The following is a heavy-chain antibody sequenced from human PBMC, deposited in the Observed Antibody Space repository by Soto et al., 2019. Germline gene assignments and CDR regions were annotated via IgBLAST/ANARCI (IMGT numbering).Heavy chain of an antibody. CDR2: INPNSGGT. Sequence: ASVKISCKASGYTFSDYYIHWVRQAPGQGLEWMGWINPNSGGTKYAPKFQGGVTMTRDTSITTAYMELSRLRSGDTAVYYCAREPATAKPEGVDFWGKVTMIAVSS. CDR3: AREPATAKPEGVDF. CDR1: GYTFSDYY. J-gene: IGHJ4*02. V-gene: IGHV1-2*02. D-gene: IGHD1-1*01.